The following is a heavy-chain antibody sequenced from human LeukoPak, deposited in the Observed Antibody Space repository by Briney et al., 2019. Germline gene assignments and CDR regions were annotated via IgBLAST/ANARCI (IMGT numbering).Heavy chain of an antibody. D-gene: IGHD6-13*01. Sequence: GGSLRLSCAASGFTFSSYWMHWVRQAPGKGLVWVSRINTDGSSTSYADSVKGRFTISRDSAKNTLYLQMNGLRAEDTAVYYCAREYSSSWYPLYYFDYWGQGTLVTVSS. J-gene: IGHJ4*02. CDR3: AREYSSSWYPLYYFDY. CDR2: INTDGSST. V-gene: IGHV3-74*01. CDR1: GFTFSSYW.